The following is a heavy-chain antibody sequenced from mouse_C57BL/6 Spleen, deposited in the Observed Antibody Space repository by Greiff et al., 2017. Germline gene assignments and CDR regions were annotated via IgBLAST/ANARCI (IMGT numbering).Heavy chain of an antibody. Sequence: QVQLQQSGAELVKPGASVKISCKASGYAFSSYWMNWVKQRPGKGLEWIGQIYPGDGDTNYNGKFKGKDTLTADKSSSTAYMQLSSLTSEDSAVYVCARRGYYSNYEGYFDVWGTGTTVTVSS. CDR3: ARRGYYSNYEGYFDV. J-gene: IGHJ1*03. D-gene: IGHD2-5*01. CDR2: IYPGDGDT. V-gene: IGHV1-80*01. CDR1: GYAFSSYW.